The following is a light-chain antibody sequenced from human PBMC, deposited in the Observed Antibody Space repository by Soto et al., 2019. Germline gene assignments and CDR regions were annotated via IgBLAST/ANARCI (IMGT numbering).Light chain of an antibody. V-gene: IGKV3-20*01. CDR3: QQYGFSFRA. CDR1: QSVSSTY. J-gene: IGKJ1*01. CDR2: GAS. Sequence: EILLTQSPGTLSLSPGERATLSCRASQSVSSTYLSWYQLKPGQAPRLLIYGASTRATGIPDRFSGSGSGTDFTLTISRLEPDDFAVYYCQQYGFSFRAFGQGTKV.